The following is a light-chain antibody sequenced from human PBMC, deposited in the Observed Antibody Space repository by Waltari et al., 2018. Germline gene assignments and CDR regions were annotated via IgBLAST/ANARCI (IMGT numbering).Light chain of an antibody. J-gene: IGKJ2*01. CDR3: QQYYSIPYT. Sequence: DIVMTQSPDSLAVSLGERATINCKSTQSILYSSNSKNYLAWYQHKPGHPPKLLIYWASTRESGVPDPFSGSGSGTDFTLTISSLQAEDVAIYYCQQYYSIPYTFGQGTKLEIK. V-gene: IGKV4-1*01. CDR2: WAS. CDR1: QSILYSSNSKNY.